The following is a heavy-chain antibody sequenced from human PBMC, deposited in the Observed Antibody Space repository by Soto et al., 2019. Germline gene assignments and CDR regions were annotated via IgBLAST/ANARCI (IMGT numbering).Heavy chain of an antibody. CDR3: ARENLSDAIDI. J-gene: IGHJ3*02. CDR2: IRADDDRI. CDR1: GFDFRIYE. Sequence: GGALLVACVASGFDFRIYEMNWVRQAPGKGLEWVLNIRADDDRIYSADSVNGRVSVSIDKSKNSLFLEMNSLRVDDTAVYYCARENLSDAIDIWGRGTLVTVSS. V-gene: IGHV3-48*03.